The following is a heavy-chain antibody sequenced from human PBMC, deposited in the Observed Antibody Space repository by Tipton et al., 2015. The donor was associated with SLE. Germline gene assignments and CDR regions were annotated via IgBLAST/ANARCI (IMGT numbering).Heavy chain of an antibody. V-gene: IGHV4-39*07. CDR3: ASSKRGPGYGGYFDY. J-gene: IGHJ4*02. Sequence: LRLSCTVSGGSISSSSYYWGWIRQPPGKGLEWIGSIYYSGSTNYNPSLKSRVTISVDTSKNQFSLKLSSVTAADTAVYYCASSKRGPGYGGYFDYWGQGTLVTVSS. CDR1: GGSISSSSYY. CDR2: IYYSGST. D-gene: IGHD5-12*01.